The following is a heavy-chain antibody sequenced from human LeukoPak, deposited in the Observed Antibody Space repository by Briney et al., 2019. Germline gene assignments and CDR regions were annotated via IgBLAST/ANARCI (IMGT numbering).Heavy chain of an antibody. CDR3: AKDAERGFDFSNSLQS. CDR2: IWNDGSDK. J-gene: IGHJ4*02. Sequence: GGSLTLSCTTSGFTFSHYAMHWVRQAPGKGLEWVAVIWNDGSDKYYGDSVKGRFTISRDNSKKSVYLQLSSLRVEDTAVYYCAKDAERGFDFSNSLQSWGQGTLVTVSS. V-gene: IGHV3-33*06. D-gene: IGHD4-11*01. CDR1: GFTFSHYA.